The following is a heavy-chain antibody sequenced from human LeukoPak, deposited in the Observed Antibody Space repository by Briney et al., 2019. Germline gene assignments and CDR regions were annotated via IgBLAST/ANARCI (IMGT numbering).Heavy chain of an antibody. V-gene: IGHV4-4*02. CDR2: INHSGST. Sequence: SETLSLTCGVSDDSISTSTWWTWVRQPPGKGLEWIGEINHSGSTNYNPSLKTRVTISVDTSKNQFSLKLRSVTAADTAVYYCAREGVSVTNFEYWSQGTLVTVSS. J-gene: IGHJ4*02. CDR1: DDSISTSTW. D-gene: IGHD5/OR15-5a*01. CDR3: AREGVSVTNFEY.